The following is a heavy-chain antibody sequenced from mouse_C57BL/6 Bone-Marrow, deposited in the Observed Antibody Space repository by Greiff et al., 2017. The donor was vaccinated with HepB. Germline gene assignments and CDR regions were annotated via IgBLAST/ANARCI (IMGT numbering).Heavy chain of an antibody. Sequence: QVHVKQPGAELVKPGASVKMSCKASGYTFTSYWITWVKQRPGQGLEWIGDIYPGSGSTNYNEKFKSKATMTVDTSSSTAYMQLSSLTSEDSAVYFCARRIYDGYYDWGQGTTLTVSS. CDR2: IYPGSGST. CDR1: GYTFTSYW. J-gene: IGHJ2*01. D-gene: IGHD2-3*01. V-gene: IGHV1-55*01. CDR3: ARRIYDGYYD.